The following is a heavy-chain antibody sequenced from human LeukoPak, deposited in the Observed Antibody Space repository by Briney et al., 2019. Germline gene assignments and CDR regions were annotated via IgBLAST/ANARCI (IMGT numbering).Heavy chain of an antibody. J-gene: IGHJ5*02. V-gene: IGHV3-48*04. CDR3: ARDAYYDEGIGWFDP. CDR1: GFPFSSYS. CDR2: VSSRSSTI. Sequence: GGSLRLSCAASGFPFSSYSMDWVRQAPGKGLEWVSYVSSRSSTIYYADSVKGRFTISRDNAKKSLYLQTSSLRAEDTAVYYCARDAYYDEGIGWFDPWGQGTLVTVSS. D-gene: IGHD3-3*01.